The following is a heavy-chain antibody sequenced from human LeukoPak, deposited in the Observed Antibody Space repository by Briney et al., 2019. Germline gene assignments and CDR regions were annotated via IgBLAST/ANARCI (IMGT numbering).Heavy chain of an antibody. CDR2: INPNSGGT. Sequence: ASVKVSCKASGYTFTGYYMHWVRQAPGQGLEWMGWINPNSGGTNYAQKFQGRVTMTRDTSISTAYMELRSLRSDDTAVYYCARDKTRGSGRSSSDLHPPQLGYWGQGTLVTVSS. CDR1: GYTFTGYY. J-gene: IGHJ4*02. CDR3: ARDKTRGSGRSSSDLHPPQLGY. D-gene: IGHD6-6*01. V-gene: IGHV1-2*02.